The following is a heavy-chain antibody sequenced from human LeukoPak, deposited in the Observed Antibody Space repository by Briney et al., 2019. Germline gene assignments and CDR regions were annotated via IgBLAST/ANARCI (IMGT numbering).Heavy chain of an antibody. D-gene: IGHD2-15*01. CDR3: ARLYSQELDLLLLIGYYDY. J-gene: IGHJ4*02. Sequence: GASVKVSCKTSGYTFTANFMHWVRQAPGQGLEWMGWINPNSGDTNSAHKFQGRVTMTRDTSISTAYMELSGLTSDDTAIYYCARLYSQELDLLLLIGYYDYWGQGTLVTVSS. CDR2: INPNSGDT. CDR1: GYTFTANF. V-gene: IGHV1-2*07.